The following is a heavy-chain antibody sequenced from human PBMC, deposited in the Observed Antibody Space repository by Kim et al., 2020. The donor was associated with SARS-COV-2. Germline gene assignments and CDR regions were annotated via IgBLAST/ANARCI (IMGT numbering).Heavy chain of an antibody. D-gene: IGHD6-19*01. V-gene: IGHV3-49*03. CDR2: IRSKAYGGTT. CDR1: GFTFGDYA. J-gene: IGHJ6*02. Sequence: GGSLRLSCTASGFTFGDYAMSWFRQAPGKGLEWVGFIRSKAYGGTTEYAASVKGRFTISRDDSKSIAYLQMNSLKTEDTAVYYCTRGGSGWYRAFGGMDVWGQGTTVTVSS. CDR3: TRGGSGWYRAFGGMDV.